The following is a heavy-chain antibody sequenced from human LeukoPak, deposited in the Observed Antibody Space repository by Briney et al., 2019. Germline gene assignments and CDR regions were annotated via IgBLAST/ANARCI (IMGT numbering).Heavy chain of an antibody. V-gene: IGHV4-59*01. Sequence: SETLSLTCSVSDDSITMYYWTWIRQPPGKGLEWIGYVDHTGSTNYNLSLKSRVTISVDMPNNQFSLKMSSVTAADTAVYYCARTGDGYNYYNYYYMDVWGKGTTVTVTS. CDR1: DDSITMYY. J-gene: IGHJ6*03. D-gene: IGHD5-24*01. CDR2: VDHTGST. CDR3: ARTGDGYNYYNYYYMDV.